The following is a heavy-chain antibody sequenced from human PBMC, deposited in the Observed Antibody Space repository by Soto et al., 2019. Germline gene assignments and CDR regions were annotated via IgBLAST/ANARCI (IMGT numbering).Heavy chain of an antibody. J-gene: IGHJ6*03. CDR3: ARGLRGRFYYYYMDV. Sequence: QVQLVQSGAEVKKPGASVQVSCKASGYTFTSYDINWVRQATGQGLEWMGWMNPNSGNTGYAQKFQGRVSMTRNTSISTAYLELSSLRSEDTAVYYCARGLRGRFYYYYMDVWGKGTTVTVSS. CDR1: GYTFTSYD. CDR2: MNPNSGNT. V-gene: IGHV1-8*01.